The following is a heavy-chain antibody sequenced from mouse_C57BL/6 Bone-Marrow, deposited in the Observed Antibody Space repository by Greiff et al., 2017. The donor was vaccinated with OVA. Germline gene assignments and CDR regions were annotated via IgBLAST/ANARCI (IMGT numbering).Heavy chain of an antibody. J-gene: IGHJ2*01. CDR2: IRSKSNNYAT. Sequence: EVQLVESGGGLVQPKGSLKLSCAASGFSFNTYAMNWVRQAPGKGLEWVARIRSKSNNYATYYADSVKDRFTISRDDSESMLYLQMNNLKTEDTAMYYCVRHGVGGYYFDYWGQGTTLTVSS. V-gene: IGHV10-1*01. CDR1: GFSFNTYA. CDR3: VRHGVGGYYFDY.